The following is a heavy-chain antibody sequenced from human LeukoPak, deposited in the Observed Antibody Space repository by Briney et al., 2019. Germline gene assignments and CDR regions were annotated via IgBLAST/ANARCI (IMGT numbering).Heavy chain of an antibody. D-gene: IGHD6-13*01. CDR3: AKDLYLTYSWYYFDY. V-gene: IGHV3-23*01. J-gene: IGHJ4*02. CDR2: ISGSGGST. Sequence: GGSLRLSCAASGFTFSSYAMSWVRQAPGKGLEWVSAISGSGGSTYYADSVTGRFTISRDNSKNTLYLQMNSLRAEDTAVYYCAKDLYLTYSWYYFDYWGQGTLVTVSS. CDR1: GFTFSSYA.